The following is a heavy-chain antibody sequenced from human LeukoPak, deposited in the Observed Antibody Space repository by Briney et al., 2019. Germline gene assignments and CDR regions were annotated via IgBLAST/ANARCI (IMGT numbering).Heavy chain of an antibody. CDR2: ISWNSGSI. D-gene: IGHD6-13*01. Sequence: GGSLRLSCAASGFTFDDYAMHWVRQAPGKGLEWVSGISWNSGSIGYADSVKGRFTISRDNSKNTLYLQMNSLRAEDTAVYYCAKDRWGIAAAGNAVDYWGQGTLVTVSS. V-gene: IGHV3-9*01. CDR1: GFTFDDYA. CDR3: AKDRWGIAAAGNAVDY. J-gene: IGHJ4*02.